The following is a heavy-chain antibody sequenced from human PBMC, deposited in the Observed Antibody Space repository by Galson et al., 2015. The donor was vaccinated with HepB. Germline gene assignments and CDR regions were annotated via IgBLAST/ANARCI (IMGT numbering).Heavy chain of an antibody. CDR1: GFIFSAHG. D-gene: IGHD1-26*01. Sequence: SLRLSCAASGFIFSAHGMHWVRQAPGKGLEWVSVVWYDETTKYYADSVRGRFTISRDNSENTVYLQLDNLRAEDSAIYYCARAEGRVGATHMDYWGQGTLVTVSS. V-gene: IGHV3-33*01. CDR2: VWYDETTK. CDR3: ARAEGRVGATHMDY. J-gene: IGHJ4*02.